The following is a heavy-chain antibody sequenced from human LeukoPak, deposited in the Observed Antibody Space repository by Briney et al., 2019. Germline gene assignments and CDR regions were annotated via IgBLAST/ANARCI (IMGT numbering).Heavy chain of an antibody. J-gene: IGHJ4*02. CDR3: ARGDVTVYPDY. CDR2: ISSSSSDI. Sequence: PGGSLRLSCAVSGFTFISYRMNWVRLAPGKGLEWVSSISSSSSDIYYADSVKGRFTISRDNAKNSLYLQMNSLRAEDTAVYYCARGDVTVYPDYWGQGTLVTVSS. CDR1: GFTFISYR. D-gene: IGHD4-17*01. V-gene: IGHV3-21*01.